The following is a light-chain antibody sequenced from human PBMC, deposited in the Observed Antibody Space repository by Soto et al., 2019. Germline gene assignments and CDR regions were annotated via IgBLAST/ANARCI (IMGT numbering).Light chain of an antibody. CDR2: PAS. Sequence: DIQMTQSPSSVSASIGDRFTITCRASQDIGRRLAWFQQKPGKAPKYLXQPASDLQGGVPSTFSGSGSGTDFTLTINTLQPEDFETYYCQQANSFPLTFGGGTKVDIK. CDR3: QQANSFPLT. J-gene: IGKJ4*01. V-gene: IGKV1-12*01. CDR1: QDIGRR.